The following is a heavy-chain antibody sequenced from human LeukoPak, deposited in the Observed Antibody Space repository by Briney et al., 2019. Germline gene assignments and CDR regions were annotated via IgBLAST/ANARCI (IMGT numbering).Heavy chain of an antibody. J-gene: IGHJ6*03. CDR1: VGSISSYY. Sequence: SETLSLTCTVSVGSISSYYWSWIRQPPGKGLEWIGYIYYSGSTNYNPSLKSRVTISVDTSKNQFSLKLSSVTAADTAVYYCARVYYDFWSGHRTNYYMDVWGKGTTVTVSS. CDR3: ARVYYDFWSGHRTNYYMDV. D-gene: IGHD3-3*01. V-gene: IGHV4-59*01. CDR2: IYYSGST.